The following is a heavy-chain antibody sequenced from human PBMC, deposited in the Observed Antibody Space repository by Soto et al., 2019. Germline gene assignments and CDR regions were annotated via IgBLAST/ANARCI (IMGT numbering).Heavy chain of an antibody. D-gene: IGHD2-2*01. CDR3: ARSVPAAPRHYYYYMDV. CDR1: GGSFSGHF. V-gene: IGHV4-34*01. J-gene: IGHJ6*03. CDR2: ITPDEAA. Sequence: QVQLQQWGAGLLKSSETLSLTCAVYGGSFSGHFWGWVRQPPGRGPEWIGEITPDEAANYAPSLKSRVTISADTSKNQFSLKLNSVTAADTAVYYCARSVPAAPRHYYYYMDVWGKGTTVAVSS.